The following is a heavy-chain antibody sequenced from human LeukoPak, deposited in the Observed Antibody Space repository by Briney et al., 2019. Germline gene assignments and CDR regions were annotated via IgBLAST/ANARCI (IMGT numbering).Heavy chain of an antibody. CDR1: GFTFSSYG. D-gene: IGHD4/OR15-4a*01. CDR2: IWYDGSKK. Sequence: GGSLRLSCAASGFTFSSYGMHWVRQAPGKGLEWVAVIWYDGSKKYYADSVKGRFTISRDNSKNTVYLQMNSLRAEDTAIYYCARDEDYSETCYDSYYGMAVWGQGTTVTVSS. J-gene: IGHJ6*02. CDR3: ARDEDYSETCYDSYYGMAV. V-gene: IGHV3-33*01.